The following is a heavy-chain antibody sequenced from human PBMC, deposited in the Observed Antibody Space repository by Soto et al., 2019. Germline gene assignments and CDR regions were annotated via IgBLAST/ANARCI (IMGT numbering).Heavy chain of an antibody. D-gene: IGHD1-7*01. CDR3: ARDKGGTTLYYDGMAV. CDR2: ISYDGSNK. Sequence: QVQLVESGGGVVQPGRSLRLSCAASGFTFSSYAMHWVRQAPGQGLEWVALISYDGSNKYYADSVKGRFTISRDNSKNTLYLQMNSLRPEDTAVYRCARDKGGTTLYYDGMAVWGQGTTVTVPS. J-gene: IGHJ6*02. V-gene: IGHV3-30-3*01. CDR1: GFTFSSYA.